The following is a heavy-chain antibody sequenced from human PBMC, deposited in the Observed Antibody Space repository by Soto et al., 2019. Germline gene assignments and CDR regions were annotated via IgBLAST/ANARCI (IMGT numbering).Heavy chain of an antibody. Sequence: QVQLVESGGGVVQPGRSLRLSCAASGFTFSSYGMHWVRQAPGKGLEWVAVISYDGSNKYYADSVKGRFTISRDNSKNTLYLQMNSLRAEDTAVYYCAKGPQTIFGVVNQPDFDYWGQGTLVTVSS. J-gene: IGHJ4*02. CDR2: ISYDGSNK. CDR3: AKGPQTIFGVVNQPDFDY. CDR1: GFTFSSYG. D-gene: IGHD3-3*01. V-gene: IGHV3-30*18.